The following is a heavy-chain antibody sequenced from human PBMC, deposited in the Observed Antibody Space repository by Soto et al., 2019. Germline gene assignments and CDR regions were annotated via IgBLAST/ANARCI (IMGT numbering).Heavy chain of an antibody. CDR2: IYYSGKT. J-gene: IGHJ4*02. CDR1: GASITSTTYF. Sequence: AETLSLTCGLSGASITSTTYFWAWIRQPPGKGLEWVGIIYYSGKTHYNPSLKSRATISVDRSSNQFSLQVSSVTAADTAVYYCAKNLPRTGRFDYWGQGTVVTVFS. V-gene: IGHV4-39*01. CDR3: AKNLPRTGRFDY.